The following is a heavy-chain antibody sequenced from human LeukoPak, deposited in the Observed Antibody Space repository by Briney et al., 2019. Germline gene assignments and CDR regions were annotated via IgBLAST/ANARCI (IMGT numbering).Heavy chain of an antibody. D-gene: IGHD5-12*01. CDR3: ARGGGSGYDYYYYYMDV. CDR2: ISAYNGNT. CDR1: GYTFTSYG. V-gene: IGHV1-18*01. J-gene: IGHJ6*03. Sequence: GASVKVSCKASGYTFTSYGISWVRQAPGQGLEWMGWISAYNGNTNYAQKLQGRVTMTTDTSTSTTYMELRRLRSDDTAVYYCARGGGSGYDYYYYYMDVWGKGTTVTVSS.